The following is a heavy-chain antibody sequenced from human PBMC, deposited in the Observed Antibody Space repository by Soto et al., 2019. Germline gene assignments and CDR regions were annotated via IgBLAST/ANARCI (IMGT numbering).Heavy chain of an antibody. V-gene: IGHV3-23*01. D-gene: IGHD2-2*01. CDR1: GFTFSSYA. CDR2: ISGSGGST. CDR3: AKDAPCSSTSCSGEGMDV. Sequence: GGSLRLSCAASGFTFSSYAMSWVRQAPGKGLEWVSAISGSGGSTYYADSVKGRFTISRDNSKNTLYLQMNSLRAEDTAVYYCAKDAPCSSTSCSGEGMDVWGQGTTVTVYS. J-gene: IGHJ6*02.